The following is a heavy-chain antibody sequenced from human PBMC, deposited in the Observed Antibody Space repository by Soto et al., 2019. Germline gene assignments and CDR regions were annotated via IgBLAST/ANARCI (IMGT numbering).Heavy chain of an antibody. Sequence: GGSLRLSCAASXLTFSSYGRHWVRQAPGKGLEWVAVIWYDGSNKYYADSVKGRFTISRDNSKNTLYLQMNSLRAEDTAVYYCAREIRSSSGYPDIAYWGQGTLVTVSS. CDR3: AREIRSSSGYPDIAY. CDR2: IWYDGSNK. V-gene: IGHV3-33*01. J-gene: IGHJ4*02. CDR1: XLTFSSYG. D-gene: IGHD3-22*01.